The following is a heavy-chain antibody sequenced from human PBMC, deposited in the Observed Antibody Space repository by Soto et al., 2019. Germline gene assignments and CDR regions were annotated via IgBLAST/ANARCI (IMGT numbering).Heavy chain of an antibody. CDR2: ISYDGSNK. CDR1: GFTFSSYA. J-gene: IGHJ4*02. Sequence: QVQLVESGGGVVQPGRSLRLSCAASGFTFSSYAMHWVRQAPGKGLEWVAVISYDGSNKYYADSVKGRFTISRDNSKNTLYLQMNSLRAEDTAVYYCASRGLYSIFDYWGQGTLVTVSS. D-gene: IGHD6-13*01. CDR3: ASRGLYSIFDY. V-gene: IGHV3-30-3*01.